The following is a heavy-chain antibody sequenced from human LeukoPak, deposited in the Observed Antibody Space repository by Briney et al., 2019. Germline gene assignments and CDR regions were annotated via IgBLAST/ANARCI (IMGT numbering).Heavy chain of an antibody. V-gene: IGHV1-69*06. CDR2: IIPIFGTA. D-gene: IGHD2-15*01. J-gene: IGHJ4*02. Sequence: SVKVSCKASGGTFSSYAISWVRQAPGQGLEWMGGIIPIFGTANYAQRFQGRVTITADKSTSTAYMELSSLRSEDTAVYYCARDGGCSGGSCPFDYWGQGTLVTVSS. CDR1: GGTFSSYA. CDR3: ARDGGCSGGSCPFDY.